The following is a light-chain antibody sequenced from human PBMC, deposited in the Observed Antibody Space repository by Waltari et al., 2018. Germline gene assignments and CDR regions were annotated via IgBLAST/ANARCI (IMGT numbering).Light chain of an antibody. J-gene: IGKJ3*01. CDR1: QSISNT. CDR2: ATS. CDR3: QQYSDWPPGT. Sequence: EIVMTQSPATVSVSPGERATLSCRASQSISNTLAWYQQKPGQAPRLLVYATSARATGVPARFSGSGSGTEFTLTINSLQSEDFAVYYCQQYSDWPPGTFGPGTKVDIK. V-gene: IGKV3-15*01.